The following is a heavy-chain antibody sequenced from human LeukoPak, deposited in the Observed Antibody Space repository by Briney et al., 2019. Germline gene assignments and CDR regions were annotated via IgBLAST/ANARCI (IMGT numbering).Heavy chain of an antibody. CDR2: IYPDDSNT. D-gene: IGHD6-13*01. J-gene: IGHJ6*03. Sequence: GESLKIFCQGSGYKFPIYWIGWVRQMPGQGLEWMGIIYPDDSNTIYGPSFQGQVTISADKSINTAYLEWSSLKASDTAIYYCARQGAAGKYYYYYMDVWGKGTTVTVSS. V-gene: IGHV5-51*01. CDR1: GYKFPIYW. CDR3: ARQGAAGKYYYYYMDV.